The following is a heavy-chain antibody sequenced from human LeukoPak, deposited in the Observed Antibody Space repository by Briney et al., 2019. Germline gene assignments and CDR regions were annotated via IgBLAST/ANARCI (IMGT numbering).Heavy chain of an antibody. Sequence: GASVKVSCKASGYTFTSYGISWVRQAPGQGLEWMGWISAYNGNTNYAQKLQGRVTMTRDTSTSTVYMELSSLRSEDTAVYYCARGPDIVVVVAANPDIYCWFDPWGQGTLVTVSS. D-gene: IGHD2-15*01. J-gene: IGHJ5*02. V-gene: IGHV1-18*01. CDR1: GYTFTSYG. CDR2: ISAYNGNT. CDR3: ARGPDIVVVVAANPDIYCWFDP.